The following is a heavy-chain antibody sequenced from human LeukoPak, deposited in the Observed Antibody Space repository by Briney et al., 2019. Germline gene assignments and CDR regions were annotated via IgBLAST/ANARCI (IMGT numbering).Heavy chain of an antibody. CDR3: ARSRGVLDYFHH. CDR2: IYYSGGT. Sequence: SETLSLTCTVSGGSISSYYWNWIRQPPGKGLEWIGYIYYSGGTNYNPSLKSRATISVDRSKNQFSLKLSSVTAADTAVYYCARSRGVLDYFHHWGQGTLVTVSS. V-gene: IGHV4-59*01. D-gene: IGHD3-3*01. J-gene: IGHJ1*01. CDR1: GGSISSYY.